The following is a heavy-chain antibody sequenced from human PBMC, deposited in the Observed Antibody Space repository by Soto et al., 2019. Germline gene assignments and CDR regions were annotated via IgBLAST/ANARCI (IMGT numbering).Heavy chain of an antibody. CDR2: NILIFGTA. CDR3: AGGGYSYGYRYCFHY. Sequence: QVQLVQSGAVVKKPGSTVTVSCKASGGTFSSYAISWVRQAPGQGLEWMGGNILIFGTANYAHKFQGRATITADESTSTAYMGLGSLRSEDTAVYYCAGGGYSYGYRYCFHYWGQGTLVTVSS. V-gene: IGHV1-69*01. J-gene: IGHJ4*02. D-gene: IGHD5-18*01. CDR1: GGTFSSYA.